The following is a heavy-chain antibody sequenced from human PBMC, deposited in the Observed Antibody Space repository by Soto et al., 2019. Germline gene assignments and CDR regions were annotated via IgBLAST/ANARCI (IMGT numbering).Heavy chain of an antibody. CDR3: ARIASSGRGWDV. CDR2: IKQDGSEE. Sequence: EVQLVESGGGLVQPGGSLRLSCVDSGFTFSRYWMSWVRKAPVKGLEWVGNIKQDGSEENYVDSVKGRFTISRDNAKNSMYLQMNSLRAEDTAVYYCARIASSGRGWDVWGQGTTVVVSS. CDR1: GFTFSRYW. V-gene: IGHV3-7*01. J-gene: IGHJ6*02. D-gene: IGHD3-10*01.